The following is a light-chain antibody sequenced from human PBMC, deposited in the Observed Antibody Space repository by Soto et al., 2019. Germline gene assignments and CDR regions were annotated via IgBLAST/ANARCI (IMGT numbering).Light chain of an antibody. CDR2: RAS. CDR1: QSIGDW. J-gene: IGKJ3*01. CDR3: QHYSTYSGT. Sequence: DVQMAQSPCTLSASVGDRVTITCRASQSIGDWLAWFQQKPGKAPALLIYRASYLESGVPSRFSGSGSGTEFTLTISSLQPDDFSTYYCQHYSTYSGTFGPGTTVEIK. V-gene: IGKV1-5*03.